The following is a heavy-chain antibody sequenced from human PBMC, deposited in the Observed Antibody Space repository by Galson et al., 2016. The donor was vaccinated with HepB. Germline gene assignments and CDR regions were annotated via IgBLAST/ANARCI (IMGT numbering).Heavy chain of an antibody. D-gene: IGHD3-10*01. CDR3: AKDHGYFGSGSHHY. Sequence: SLRLSCAASGFTFRNYAMHWVRQAPGKGLEWVAVISYDGSNKYYADSVKGRFTISRDNSKNTLYLQMNSLRAEDTALYYCAKDHGYFGSGSHHYWGQGTLVTVSS. J-gene: IGHJ4*02. CDR1: GFTFRNYA. CDR2: ISYDGSNK. V-gene: IGHV3-30*18.